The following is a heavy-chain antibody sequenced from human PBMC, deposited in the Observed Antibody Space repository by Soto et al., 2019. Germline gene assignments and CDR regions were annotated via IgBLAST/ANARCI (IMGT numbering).Heavy chain of an antibody. D-gene: IGHD4-17*01. CDR2: ISSNSDTI. Sequence: SLRLSCVASGFTADDYAMHWVRQDPGKGLEWVSGISSNSDTIDYADSVKGRFTISRDNAKNSLFLQMNSLRPEDTALYYCAKDMKWGGMTTIHYFDSWGQGTLVTVSS. CDR1: GFTADDYA. V-gene: IGHV3-9*02. CDR3: AKDMKWGGMTTIHYFDS. J-gene: IGHJ4*02.